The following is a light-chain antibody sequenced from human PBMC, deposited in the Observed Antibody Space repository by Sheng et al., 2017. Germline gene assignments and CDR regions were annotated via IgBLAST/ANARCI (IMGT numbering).Light chain of an antibody. Sequence: SYELTQPPSVSVAPGQAASITCSGDQLSNKYTSWYQHKPGQSPVLVMYQDYKRPSGIPERFSGSSSGNTATLTISGTQAMDEADYYCQVWDSSTLVFGGGTKLTVL. J-gene: IGLJ2*01. CDR3: QVWDSSTLV. V-gene: IGLV3-1*01. CDR2: QDY. CDR1: QLSNKY.